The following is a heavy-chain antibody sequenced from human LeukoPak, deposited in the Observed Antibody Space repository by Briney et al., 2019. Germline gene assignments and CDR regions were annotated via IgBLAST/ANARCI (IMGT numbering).Heavy chain of an antibody. CDR2: ISGSGSST. Sequence: PGGSLRLSCAASGFTVSSSYMSWVRQAPGKGLEWGSVISGSGSSTYYADSVKGRFTISRDNSKNTLYLQMNSRRAEDTAVYYCATSFGPVIAAAGTGADWGQGTLVTVSS. J-gene: IGHJ4*02. D-gene: IGHD6-13*01. CDR1: GFTVSSSY. V-gene: IGHV3-23*01. CDR3: ATSFGPVIAAAGTGAD.